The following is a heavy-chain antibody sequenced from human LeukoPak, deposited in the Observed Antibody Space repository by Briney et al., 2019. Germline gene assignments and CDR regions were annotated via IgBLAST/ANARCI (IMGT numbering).Heavy chain of an antibody. CDR2: ISSSGDYK. D-gene: IGHD3-10*01. CDR1: GFIFSSYW. J-gene: IGHJ4*02. V-gene: IGHV3-21*01. CDR3: ARGPNEWFGEFDN. Sequence: GGSLRLSCAGSGFIFSSYWMTWVRQAPGKGLEWVSSISSSGDYKYYGDSVKGRFTISRDNAMKSLYLQMNSLRAEDTAIYFCARGPNEWFGEFDNWGQGTQVTVSS.